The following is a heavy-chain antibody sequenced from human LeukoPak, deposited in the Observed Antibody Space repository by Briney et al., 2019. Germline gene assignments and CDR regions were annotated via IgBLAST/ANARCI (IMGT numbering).Heavy chain of an antibody. CDR1: GGSISSSSYY. V-gene: IGHV4-39*07. Sequence: PSETLSLTCTVSGGSISSSSYYWGWIRQPPGKGLEWIGSIYYSGSTYYSPSLKSRVTISVDTSKNQFSLKLSSVTAADTAVYYCARGGKLSYSGTATRGNYDYYMDVWGKGTTVTVSS. CDR2: IYYSGST. J-gene: IGHJ6*03. CDR3: ARGGKLSYSGTATRGNYDYYMDV. D-gene: IGHD1-26*01.